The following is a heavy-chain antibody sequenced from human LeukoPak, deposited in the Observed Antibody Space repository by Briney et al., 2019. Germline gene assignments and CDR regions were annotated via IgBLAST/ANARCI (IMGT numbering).Heavy chain of an antibody. D-gene: IGHD6-13*01. Sequence: SETLSLTCTVSGGSISSSYCTWIRQSPGKGLEWIGSISNSGSTNYNPSLKSRVTISGDTSKNQFSLKLTSVTAADTAVYHCARAPRPGHHNSWYDYWGQGTLVTVSS. V-gene: IGHV4-59*01. CDR3: ARAPRPGHHNSWYDY. CDR1: GGSISSSY. J-gene: IGHJ4*02. CDR2: ISNSGST.